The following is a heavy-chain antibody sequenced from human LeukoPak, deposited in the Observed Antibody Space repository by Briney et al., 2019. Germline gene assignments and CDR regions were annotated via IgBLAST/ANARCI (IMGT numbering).Heavy chain of an antibody. CDR2: ISGSGGST. J-gene: IGHJ6*03. D-gene: IGHD2-15*01. CDR1: GFTFSSYA. CDR3: AKGSTKAYCSGGSCYRGIYYYMDV. Sequence: GGSLRLSCAASGFTFSSYAMSWVRQAPGKGLEWVSAISGSGGSTYYADSVKGRFTISRDNPKNTLYLQMNSLRAEDTAVYYCAKGSTKAYCSGGSCYRGIYYYMDVWGKGTTVTVSS. V-gene: IGHV3-23*01.